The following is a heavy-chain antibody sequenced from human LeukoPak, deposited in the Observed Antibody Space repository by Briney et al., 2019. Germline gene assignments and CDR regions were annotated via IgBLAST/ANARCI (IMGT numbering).Heavy chain of an antibody. J-gene: IGHJ3*02. V-gene: IGHV3-23*01. CDR1: GFNFNNYH. CDR3: AKKSQSHGRGAFDI. Sequence: GGSLRLSCAASGFNFNNYHMTRVRQAPGEGLEWVSIITFSGDTTYYADSVKGRFTISRDNSKNTLYLQMNSLRAEDTAVYYCAKKSQSHGRGAFDIWGQGTMVTVSS. CDR2: ITFSGDTT. D-gene: IGHD3-10*02.